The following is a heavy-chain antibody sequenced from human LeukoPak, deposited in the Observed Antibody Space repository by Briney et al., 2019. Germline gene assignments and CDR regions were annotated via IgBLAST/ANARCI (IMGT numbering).Heavy chain of an antibody. D-gene: IGHD3-3*01. CDR3: AGGITIFGVIQGFDP. J-gene: IGHJ5*02. V-gene: IGHV3-48*01. Sequence: PGGSLRLSCAASGFTFSSYSMNWVRQAPGKGLEWVSYISSSSSTIYYADSVKGRFTISRDNAKNSLYLQMNSLRAEDTAVYYCAGGITIFGVIQGFDPWGQGTLVTVSS. CDR1: GFTFSSYS. CDR2: ISSSSSTI.